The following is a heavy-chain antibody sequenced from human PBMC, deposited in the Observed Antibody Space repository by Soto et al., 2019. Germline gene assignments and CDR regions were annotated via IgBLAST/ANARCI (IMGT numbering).Heavy chain of an antibody. CDR3: AREAWYYEGEAFDI. V-gene: IGHV3-30-3*01. Sequence: QVQLVESGGGVVQPGRSLRLSCAASGFTFSSYAMHWVRQAPGKGLEWVAVISYDGSNKYYADSVKGRFTISRDNSKNTLYLQMNSLRAEDTAVYYCAREAWYYEGEAFDIWAKGQWSPSLQ. CDR2: ISYDGSNK. CDR1: GFTFSSYA. D-gene: IGHD3-22*01. J-gene: IGHJ3*02.